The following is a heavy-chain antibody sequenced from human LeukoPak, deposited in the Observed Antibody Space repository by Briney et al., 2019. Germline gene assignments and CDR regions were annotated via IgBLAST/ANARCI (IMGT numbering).Heavy chain of an antibody. V-gene: IGHV4-38-2*02. CDR3: ARADVDHYYMDV. Sequence: SETLSLTCTVSGYSISSGYYWAWFRQPPGKGLEWIGSIYHSGSTYYNPSLKSRVSISVDTSKNQFSLKLTSVTAADTAVYYCARADVDHYYMDVWGEGTTVTVSS. CDR1: GYSISSGYY. J-gene: IGHJ6*03. D-gene: IGHD3/OR15-3a*01. CDR2: IYHSGST.